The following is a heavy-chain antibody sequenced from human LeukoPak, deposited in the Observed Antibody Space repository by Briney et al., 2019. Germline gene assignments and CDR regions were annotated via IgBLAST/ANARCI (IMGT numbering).Heavy chain of an antibody. CDR3: ARDRRTWGSSGLSEYFQH. CDR2: IYYSGST. CDR1: GGSISSYY. D-gene: IGHD6-6*01. V-gene: IGHV4-59*01. Sequence: PSETLSLTCTVSGGSISSYYWSWIRQPPGKGLEWIGYIYYSGSTNYNPPLKSRVTISVDTSKNQFSLKLSSVTAADTAVYYCARDRRTWGSSGLSEYFQHWGQGTLVTVSS. J-gene: IGHJ1*01.